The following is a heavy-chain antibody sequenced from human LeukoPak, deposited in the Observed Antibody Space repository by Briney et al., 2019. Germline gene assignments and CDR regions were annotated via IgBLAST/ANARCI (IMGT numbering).Heavy chain of an antibody. Sequence: GASVKVSCKASGYTFTRYGISWVRQAPGQGLEWMGWISAYNGNTNYAQKLQGRVTMTTDTSTSTAYMELRSLRSDDTAVYYCARDHATPFTMVRGAHSNWGQGTLVTVSS. CDR2: ISAYNGNT. J-gene: IGHJ4*02. CDR3: ARDHATPFTMVRGAHSN. CDR1: GYTFTRYG. D-gene: IGHD3-10*01. V-gene: IGHV1-18*01.